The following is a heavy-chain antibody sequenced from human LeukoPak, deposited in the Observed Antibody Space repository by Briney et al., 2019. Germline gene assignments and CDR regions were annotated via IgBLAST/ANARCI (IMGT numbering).Heavy chain of an antibody. CDR3: ARATNNYDFWSGYQFDP. J-gene: IGHJ5*02. D-gene: IGHD3-3*01. CDR2: INHSGST. CDR1: GGSFSGYY. Sequence: SETLSLTCAVCGGSFSGYYWSWIRQPPGKGLEWIGEINHSGSTNYNPSLKSRVTISVDTSKNQFSLKLSSVTAADTAVYYCARATNNYDFWSGYQFDPWGQGTLVTVS. V-gene: IGHV4-34*01.